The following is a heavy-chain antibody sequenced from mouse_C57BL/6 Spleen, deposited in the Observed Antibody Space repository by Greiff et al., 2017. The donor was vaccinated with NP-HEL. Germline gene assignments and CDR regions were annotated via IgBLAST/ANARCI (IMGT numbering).Heavy chain of an antibody. CDR1: GYTFTSYW. D-gene: IGHD2-3*01. Sequence: EVQLQQSGTVLARPGASVKMSCKTSGYTFTSYWMHWVKQRPGQGLEWIGAIYPGNSDTSYNQKFKGKAKLTAVTSASTAYMELSSLTNEDSAVYYCTRIRNDGYYSFAYWGQGTLVTVSA. CDR2: IYPGNSDT. V-gene: IGHV1-5*01. J-gene: IGHJ3*01. CDR3: TRIRNDGYYSFAY.